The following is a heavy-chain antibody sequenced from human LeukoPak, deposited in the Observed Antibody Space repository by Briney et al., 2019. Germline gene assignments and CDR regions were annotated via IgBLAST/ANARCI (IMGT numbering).Heavy chain of an antibody. D-gene: IGHD6-19*01. J-gene: IGHJ6*02. CDR3: ARDSSGWYGGYYYYGMDV. CDR1: GGSFSGYY. CDR2: INHSGST. V-gene: IGHV4-34*01. Sequence: SETLSLTCAVYGGSFSGYYWSWIRQPPGKGLEWIGEINHSGSTNYNPSLKSRVTISVDTSKNQFSLKLSSVTAADTAVYYCARDSSGWYGGYYYYGMDVWGQGTTVTVSS.